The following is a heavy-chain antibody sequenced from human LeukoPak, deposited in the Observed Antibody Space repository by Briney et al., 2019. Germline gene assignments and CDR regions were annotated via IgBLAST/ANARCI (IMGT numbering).Heavy chain of an antibody. D-gene: IGHD6-6*01. CDR1: GFTFSSYA. CDR2: ISYDGSNK. V-gene: IGHV3-30-3*01. J-gene: IGHJ4*02. Sequence: GGSLRLSCAASGFTFSSYAMHWVRQAPGKGLEWVAVISYDGSNKYYADSVKGRFTISRDNSKNTLYLQMNSLRAEDTAVYYCARGIAARFPAHFDYWAREPWSPSPQ. CDR3: ARGIAARFPAHFDY.